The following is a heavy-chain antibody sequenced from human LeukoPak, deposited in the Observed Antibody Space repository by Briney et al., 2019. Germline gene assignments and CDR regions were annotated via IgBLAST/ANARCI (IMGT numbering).Heavy chain of an antibody. CDR3: ARDLTTSDN. D-gene: IGHD1/OR15-1a*01. CDR2: INWSGGRT. Sequence: GGSLGLSCAASGFTFDDYGMSWVRQAPGKGLEWVSGINWSGGRTGYADSLKGRFTISRDNAKNTLYLQMNSLRDEDTALYYCARDLTTSDNWGQGTLVTVSS. J-gene: IGHJ4*02. CDR1: GFTFDDYG. V-gene: IGHV3-20*04.